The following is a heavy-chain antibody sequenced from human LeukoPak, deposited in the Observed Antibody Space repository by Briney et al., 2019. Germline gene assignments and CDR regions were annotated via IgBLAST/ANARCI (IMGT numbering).Heavy chain of an antibody. CDR3: ARSSSFYYYFDY. CDR1: GYTFTSYD. J-gene: IGHJ4*02. V-gene: IGHV1-8*01. CDR2: MNPNSGNT. D-gene: IGHD6-6*01. Sequence: ASVTVSCTASGYTFTSYDINWVRQATGQGLEWMGWMNPNSGNTGYAQKFQGRVTMTRNTSISTAYMELSSLRSEDTAVYYCARSSSFYYYFDYWGQGTLVTVSS.